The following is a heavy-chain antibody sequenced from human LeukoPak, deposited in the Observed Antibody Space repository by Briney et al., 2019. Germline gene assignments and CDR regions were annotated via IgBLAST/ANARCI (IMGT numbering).Heavy chain of an antibody. D-gene: IGHD3-9*01. J-gene: IGHJ5*02. CDR1: GGTFSSYA. CDR3: ARAEDQGRYFDWLPGFDP. CDR2: IIPIFGTA. V-gene: IGHV1-69*13. Sequence: SVKVSCKASGGTFSSYAISWVRQAPGQGLEWMGGIIPIFGTANYAQKFQGRVTITADESTSTAYMELSSLRSEDTAVYYCARAEDQGRYFDWLPGFDPWGQGTLVTVSS.